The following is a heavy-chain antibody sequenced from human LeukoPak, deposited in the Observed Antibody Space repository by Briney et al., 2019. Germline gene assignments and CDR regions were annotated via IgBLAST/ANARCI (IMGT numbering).Heavy chain of an antibody. D-gene: IGHD3-10*01. Sequence: SVKVSCKASGGTFSSYAISWVRQAPGQGLEWMGRIIPIFGTANYAQKFQGRVTITTDESTSTAYMELSSLRSEDTAVYYCAGLITMVRGALGYWGQGTLVTVSS. CDR1: GGTFSSYA. V-gene: IGHV1-69*05. CDR3: AGLITMVRGALGY. CDR2: IIPIFGTA. J-gene: IGHJ4*02.